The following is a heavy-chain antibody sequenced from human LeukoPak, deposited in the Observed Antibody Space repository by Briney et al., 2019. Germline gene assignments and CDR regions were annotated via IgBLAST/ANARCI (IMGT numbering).Heavy chain of an antibody. CDR2: INPDGSQK. CDR1: GFTFSGNW. CDR3: AKLLGTATTYDS. J-gene: IGHJ4*02. D-gene: IGHD5-24*01. V-gene: IGHV3-7*01. Sequence: GGSLRLSCEASGFTFSGNWMSWVRQAPGKGLEWVASINPDGSQKLYVDSVKGRFTISRDNTKSSLYLQMNSLGAEDTAMYYCAKLLGTATTYDSWGQGTRVPVSS.